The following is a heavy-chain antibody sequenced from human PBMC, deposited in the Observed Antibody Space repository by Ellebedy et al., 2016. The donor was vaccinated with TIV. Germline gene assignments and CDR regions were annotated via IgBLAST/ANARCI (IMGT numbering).Heavy chain of an antibody. D-gene: IGHD3-22*01. CDR1: GYTFTSYY. Sequence: ASVKVSCXASGYTFTSYYMHWVRQAPGQGLEWMGIINPSGGSTSYAQKFQGRVTMTRDTSTSTVYMELSSLRSEDTAVYYCARDYAPSTYYYDSSGYYYPRDYYYYGMDVWGQGTTVTVSS. CDR2: INPSGGST. CDR3: ARDYAPSTYYYDSSGYYYPRDYYYYGMDV. V-gene: IGHV1-46*01. J-gene: IGHJ6*02.